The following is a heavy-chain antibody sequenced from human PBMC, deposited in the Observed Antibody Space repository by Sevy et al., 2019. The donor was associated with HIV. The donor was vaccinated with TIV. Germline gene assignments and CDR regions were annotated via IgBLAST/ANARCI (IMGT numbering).Heavy chain of an antibody. D-gene: IGHD3-10*01. CDR3: GREMISMVPGVPDAFDI. J-gene: IGHJ3*02. V-gene: IGHV3-74*01. CDR2: INSDGSNT. CDR1: GFTFSDYY. Sequence: GGSLRLSCAASGFTFSDYYMSWVRQAPGKGLVWVSRINSDGSNTNYADSVKGRFTTSRDNAKNTLYLQMNSLRADDTALYYCGREMISMVPGVPDAFDIWGQGTMVTVSS.